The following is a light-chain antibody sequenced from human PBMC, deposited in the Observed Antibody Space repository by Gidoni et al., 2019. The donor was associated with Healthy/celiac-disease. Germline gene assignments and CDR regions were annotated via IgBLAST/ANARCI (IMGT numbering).Light chain of an antibody. J-gene: IGLJ2*01. CDR2: EDN. V-gene: IGLV6-57*02. Sequence: NFMLTQPHSVSESPGKTVTISCTGSSGSIASNYVQWFQQCPGSPPTTVIYEDNQSPSGVPDRFSGSIDSSSNSASLTISGLKTEDEADYYCQSYDSSNQGVVFGGGTKLTV. CDR1: SGSIASNY. CDR3: QSYDSSNQGVV.